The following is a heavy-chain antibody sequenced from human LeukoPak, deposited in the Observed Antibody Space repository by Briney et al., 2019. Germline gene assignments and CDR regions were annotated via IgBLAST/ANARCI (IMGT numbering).Heavy chain of an antibody. J-gene: IGHJ4*02. V-gene: IGHV3-23*01. CDR1: GFTFSSFA. D-gene: IGHD3-22*01. CDR2: ISPRSGST. Sequence: PGGSLRLSCAASGFTFSSFAMSWVRQAPGKGLEWVSSISPRSGSTYYADSVKGRFTISRDNSKNTLYLQISSLRADDTATYYCAKDRFDSSGFPYYFDHWGQGTLVTVSS. CDR3: AKDRFDSSGFPYYFDH.